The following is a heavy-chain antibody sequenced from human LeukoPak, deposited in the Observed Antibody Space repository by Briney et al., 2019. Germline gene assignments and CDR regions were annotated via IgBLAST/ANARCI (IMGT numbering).Heavy chain of an antibody. CDR1: RYRFTTYW. CDR3: ARQWSFDY. D-gene: IGHD2-15*01. CDR2: INPRDSDA. J-gene: IGHJ4*02. Sequence: GEPLKISCKASRYRFTTYWIAWVRQMPGKGLEWVGIINPRDSDARYSPSFQGQVIISADASISTAYLQWSSLQASDTAMYYCARQWSFDYWGQGSLVRVSS. V-gene: IGHV5-51*01.